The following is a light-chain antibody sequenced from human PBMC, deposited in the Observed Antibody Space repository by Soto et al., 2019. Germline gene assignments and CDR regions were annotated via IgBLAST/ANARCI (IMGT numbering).Light chain of an antibody. CDR1: QHISKW. V-gene: IGKV1-12*01. Sequence: DIQMTQSPSSVSASVGDRVTITCRASQHISKWLAWYQQKPGNAPNLLIFAASNLQSGVPSRFSGSGSGTEFSLNISSLQPEDFATYYCQQAASFPYTFGQATKLAIK. J-gene: IGKJ2*01. CDR3: QQAASFPYT. CDR2: AAS.